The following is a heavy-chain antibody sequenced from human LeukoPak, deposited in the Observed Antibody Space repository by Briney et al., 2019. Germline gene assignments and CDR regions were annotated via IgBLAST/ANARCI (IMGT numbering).Heavy chain of an antibody. Sequence: GSLRLSCAASGFTFSSYWMSWVRQAPGKGLEWIGSIYYSGSTYYNPSLKSRVTISVDTSKNQFSLKLSSVTAADTAVYYCARVVWGKFDPWGQGTLVTVSS. J-gene: IGHJ5*02. CDR1: GFTFSSYW. CDR2: IYYSGST. CDR3: ARVVWGKFDP. D-gene: IGHD3-16*01. V-gene: IGHV4-39*07.